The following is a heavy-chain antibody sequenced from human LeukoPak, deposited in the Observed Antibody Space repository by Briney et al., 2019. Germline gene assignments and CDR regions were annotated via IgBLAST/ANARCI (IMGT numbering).Heavy chain of an antibody. CDR2: INHSGST. D-gene: IGHD2-2*02. CDR3: ARGQVVPAAISISDGMDV. V-gene: IGHV4-34*01. CDR1: GGSFRGYY. Sequence: SETLSLTCAVYGGSFRGYYWSWIRQPPGKGLEWIGEINHSGSTNYNPSLKSRVTISVDTSKNQFSLKLSSVTAADTAVYYCARGQVVPAAISISDGMDVWGQGTTVTVSS. J-gene: IGHJ6*02.